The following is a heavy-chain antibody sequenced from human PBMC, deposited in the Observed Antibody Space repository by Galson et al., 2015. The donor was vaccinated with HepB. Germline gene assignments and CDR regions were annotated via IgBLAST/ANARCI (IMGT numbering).Heavy chain of an antibody. CDR3: ARAGGRELYDI. Sequence: SVKVSCKASGYTFTSYYMHWVRQAPGQGLEWMGIINPSGGSTSYAQKFQGRVTMTRDTSTSTVYMELSSLGSEDTAVYYCARAGGRELYDIWGQGTMVTVSS. V-gene: IGHV1-46*01. D-gene: IGHD1-7*01. J-gene: IGHJ3*02. CDR2: INPSGGST. CDR1: GYTFTSYY.